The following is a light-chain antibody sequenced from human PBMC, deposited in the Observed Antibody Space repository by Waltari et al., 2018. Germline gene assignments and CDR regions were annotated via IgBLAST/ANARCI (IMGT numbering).Light chain of an antibody. CDR2: DDS. J-gene: IGLJ2*01. CDR3: QVWDSSSDPKVV. V-gene: IGLV3-21*04. CDR1: NIGSKS. Sequence: SYVLTQPPSVSVAPGKTARITCGGNNIGSKSVHWYQQKPGQAPVLVIYDDSDRPSGSRERFSGSNSGNTATLTIGRVEAGDEAVYYCQVWDSSSDPKVVFGGGTKLTVL.